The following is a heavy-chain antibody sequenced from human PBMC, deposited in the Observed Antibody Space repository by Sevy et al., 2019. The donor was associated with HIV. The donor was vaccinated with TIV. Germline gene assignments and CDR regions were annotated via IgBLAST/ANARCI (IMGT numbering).Heavy chain of an antibody. D-gene: IGHD2-15*01. J-gene: IGHJ4*02. CDR3: ARAYCSGGSCYSLAY. CDR2: ISTYNGDT. V-gene: IGHV1-18*01. Sequence: ASVKVSCKASGYTFTSYHISWVRQAPGQGLEWMGWISTYNGDTNYVQKLQGRVTMITDTSTSTAYMELRSLRSDDTAVYYCARAYCSGGSCYSLAYWGQGTLVTVSS. CDR1: GYTFTSYH.